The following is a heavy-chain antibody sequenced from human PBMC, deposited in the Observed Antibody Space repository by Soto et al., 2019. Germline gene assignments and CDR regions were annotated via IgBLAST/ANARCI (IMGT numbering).Heavy chain of an antibody. CDR1: GFTFSSYA. V-gene: IGHV3-30-3*01. Sequence: GGSLRLSCAASGFTFSSYAMHWVRQAPGKGLEWVAVISYDGSNKYYADSVKGRFTISRDNSKNTLYLQMNSLRAEDTAVYYCARGPAHYYYDSSGFPDYYYGMDVWGQGTTVTVSS. D-gene: IGHD3-22*01. CDR3: ARGPAHYYYDSSGFPDYYYGMDV. J-gene: IGHJ6*02. CDR2: ISYDGSNK.